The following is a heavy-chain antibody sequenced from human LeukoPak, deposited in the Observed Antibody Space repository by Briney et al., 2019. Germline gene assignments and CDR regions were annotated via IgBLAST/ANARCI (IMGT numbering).Heavy chain of an antibody. V-gene: IGHV4-31*03. CDR2: IYYSGST. CDR1: GGSISSGGYY. Sequence: SETLSLTCTVSGGSISSGGYYWSWIRQHPGKGLEWIGYIYYSGSTYYNPSLKSRVTISVDTSKNQFSLKLSSVTAADTAVYYCARGIRRRRPPQLDYWGQGTLVTVSS. CDR3: ARGIRRRRPPQLDY. D-gene: IGHD3-3*02. J-gene: IGHJ4*02.